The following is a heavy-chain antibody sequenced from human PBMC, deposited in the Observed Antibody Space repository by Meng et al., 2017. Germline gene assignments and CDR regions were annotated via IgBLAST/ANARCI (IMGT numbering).Heavy chain of an antibody. V-gene: IGHV1-3*01. CDR1: GYTFTSYS. CDR2: INADNANT. Sequence: VQLWPSGAEVKKPGASVKVSCKASGYTFTSYSMHWVRQAPGQRLEWMGWINADNANTKYSQKFQDRVTITMDTSASTAYMELSSLRSEDTAMYYCAREPGSSGWNYFDSWGQGTLVTVSS. J-gene: IGHJ4*02. D-gene: IGHD6-19*01. CDR3: AREPGSSGWNYFDS.